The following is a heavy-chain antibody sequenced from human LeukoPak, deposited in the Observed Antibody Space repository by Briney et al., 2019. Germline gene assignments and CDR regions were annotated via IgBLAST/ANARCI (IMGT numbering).Heavy chain of an antibody. CDR1: GGSISSGGYY. V-gene: IGHV4-31*03. CDR3: ARGVEEVRGVITEGRDYFDY. D-gene: IGHD3-10*01. CDR2: IYHSGST. J-gene: IGHJ4*02. Sequence: PSETLSLTCTVSGGSISSGGYYWSWIRQYPGDALEWIGYIYHSGSTYYNPSLKSRITISVDTSKNQFSLKLSSVTAADTAVYYCARGVEEVRGVITEGRDYFDYWGQGTLVTVSS.